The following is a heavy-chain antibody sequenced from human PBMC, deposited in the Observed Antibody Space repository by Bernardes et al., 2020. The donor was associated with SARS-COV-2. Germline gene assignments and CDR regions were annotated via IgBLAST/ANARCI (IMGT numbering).Heavy chain of an antibody. CDR2: IRDKSNSYTT. D-gene: IGHD1-26*01. V-gene: IGHV3-72*01. J-gene: IGHJ4*02. CDR3: ARSGSYLPFDK. Sequence: SLSPSCAASGFSIGDHYMDWVRQAPGQGLQWVGRIRDKSNSYTTEYAASVKGRFIISRDDSKNSLYLQMNSLKTEDTAVYYCARSGSYLPFDKWGQGTLVTVAP. CDR1: GFSIGDHY.